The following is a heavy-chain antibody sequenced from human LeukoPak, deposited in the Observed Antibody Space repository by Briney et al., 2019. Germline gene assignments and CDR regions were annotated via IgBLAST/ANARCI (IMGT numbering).Heavy chain of an antibody. CDR2: INPNSGDT. Sequence: GASVKVSCKASGYTFTSYDINWVRQAPGQGLEWMGWINPNSGDTNYAQKFQGRVTMTRDTSISTAYMELSRLRSDDTAVYYCARGLYSMVRGVIIHPLVYWGQGTLVTVSS. CDR1: GYTFTSYD. J-gene: IGHJ4*02. D-gene: IGHD3-10*01. CDR3: ARGLYSMVRGVIIHPLVY. V-gene: IGHV1-2*02.